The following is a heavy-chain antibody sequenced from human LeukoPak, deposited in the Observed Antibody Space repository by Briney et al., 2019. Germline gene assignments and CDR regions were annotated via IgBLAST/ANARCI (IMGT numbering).Heavy chain of an antibody. CDR3: AILGYDSSGYYSDY. CDR1: GFTFSSYG. J-gene: IGHJ4*02. Sequence: PGGSLRLSCAASGFTFSSYGMHWVRQAPGKGLEWVAVIWYDGSNKYYADSVKGRFTISRDNSKNTLYLQMNSLRAEDTAVYYCAILGYDSSGYYSDYWGQGTLVTVSS. D-gene: IGHD3-22*01. CDR2: IWYDGSNK. V-gene: IGHV3-33*01.